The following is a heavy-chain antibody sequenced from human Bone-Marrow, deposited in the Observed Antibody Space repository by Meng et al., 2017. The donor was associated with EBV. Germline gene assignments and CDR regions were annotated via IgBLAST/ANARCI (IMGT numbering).Heavy chain of an antibody. J-gene: IGHJ4*02. CDR3: ARESGRGYSSDY. Sequence: QVQVVQSGAEVKKSGSSVKVSCKGSGGSFSRYGVVWVRQAPGQGLEWLGGIIPMFGAADYAQKFQDRVTIIADESTSTVYMELSSLRSDDTAVYYCARESGRGYSSDYWGKGTLVTVSS. CDR2: IIPMFGAA. CDR1: GGSFSRYG. D-gene: IGHD5-18*01. V-gene: IGHV1-69*01.